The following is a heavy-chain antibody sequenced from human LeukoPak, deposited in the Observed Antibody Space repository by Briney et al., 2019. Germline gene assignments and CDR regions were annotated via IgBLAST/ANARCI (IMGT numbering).Heavy chain of an antibody. CDR1: GGSISSSTYF. J-gene: IGHJ3*02. V-gene: IGHV4-39*07. D-gene: IGHD3-22*01. CDR2: IYYSGST. CDR3: ARGPYSYDSSGAFDI. Sequence: SETLSLTCTVSGGSISSSTYFWGWIRQPPGKGLEWIGTIYYSGSTNYNPSLKSRVTISVDTSKNQFSLKLSSVTAADTAVYFCARGPYSYDSSGAFDIWGQGTMVTVSS.